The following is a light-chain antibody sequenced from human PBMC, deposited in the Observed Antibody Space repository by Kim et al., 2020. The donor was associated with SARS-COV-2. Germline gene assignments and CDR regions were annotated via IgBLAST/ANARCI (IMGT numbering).Light chain of an antibody. CDR2: GAF. Sequence: SASVGDRVTITCRASQGIIKYLSWYQQHPGKAPKLLIYGAFSVQDGVPSRFSGSGSGTEFTLTISSLQPEDFATYYCQQSYSYPRTFGQGTKLEI. CDR3: QQSYSYPRT. J-gene: IGKJ2*01. V-gene: IGKV1-39*01. CDR1: QGIIKY.